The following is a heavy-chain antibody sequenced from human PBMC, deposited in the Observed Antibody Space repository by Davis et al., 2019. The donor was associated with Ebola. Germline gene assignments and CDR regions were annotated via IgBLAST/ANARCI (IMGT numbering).Heavy chain of an antibody. CDR2: ITSSGSTI. CDR3: ARVRSGYYPSAMDV. J-gene: IGHJ6*02. V-gene: IGHV3-11*04. Sequence: PGGSLRLSCAASGFTFSDYYMSWIRQAPGKGLEWVSYITSSGSTIYYADSVKGRFTISRDNAKNSLYLQMNSLRDEDTAVYFCARVRSGYYPSAMDVWGQGTTVTVSS. D-gene: IGHD3-3*01. CDR1: GFTFSDYY.